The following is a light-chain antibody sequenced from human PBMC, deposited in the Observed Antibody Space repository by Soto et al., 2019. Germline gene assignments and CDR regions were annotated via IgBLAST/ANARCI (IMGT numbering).Light chain of an antibody. V-gene: IGKV3-15*01. CDR3: QQYNNWPPFT. CDR2: SAS. Sequence: EIVMTQSPATLSVSPGERATLSCRASQSVNVNLAWYQQKPGRTPRLLIQSASIRAAGIPARFSGSGSGTEFTLTISSVQSEDFAVYYCQQYNNWPPFTFGQGTKLDIK. J-gene: IGKJ2*01. CDR1: QSVNVN.